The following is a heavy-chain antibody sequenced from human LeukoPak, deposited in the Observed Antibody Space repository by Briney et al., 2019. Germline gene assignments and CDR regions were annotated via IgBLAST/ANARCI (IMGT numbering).Heavy chain of an antibody. CDR3: ARSTAMVTWGSFDI. V-gene: IGHV3-43*01. Sequence: GGSLRLSCAASGFTFSSYGMHWVRQAPGKSLEWVSLITWDGGTTYNADSVKGRCTISRDNIKYSLYLQMNSLRTEDTALYYCARSTAMVTWGSFDIWGQGTLVTVSS. CDR2: ITWDGGTT. J-gene: IGHJ3*02. CDR1: GFTFSSYG. D-gene: IGHD5-18*01.